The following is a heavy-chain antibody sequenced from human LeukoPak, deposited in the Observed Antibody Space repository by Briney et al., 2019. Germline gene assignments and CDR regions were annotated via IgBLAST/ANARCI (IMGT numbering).Heavy chain of an antibody. Sequence: GASVKVSCKASGYTFTSYGISWVRQAPGQGLEWMGWISAYNGNTTYAQKFQGRVAMTKDTSTSTVYMELSSLRSEDTAVYYCARDLGPDYYDSSGRGYWGQGTLVTVSS. V-gene: IGHV1-18*01. CDR1: GYTFTSYG. D-gene: IGHD3-22*01. CDR2: ISAYNGNT. J-gene: IGHJ4*02. CDR3: ARDLGPDYYDSSGRGY.